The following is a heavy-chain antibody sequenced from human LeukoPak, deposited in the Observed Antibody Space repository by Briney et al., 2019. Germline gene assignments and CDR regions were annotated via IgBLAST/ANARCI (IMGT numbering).Heavy chain of an antibody. D-gene: IGHD3-9*01. J-gene: IGHJ4*02. CDR2: INGKSGAT. CDR1: VFSFNDHY. V-gene: IGHV1-2*02. CDR3: VRDFDWGPDY. Sequence: GASVKVSCKASVFSFNDHYLHWVRQVPGQGLEWMGWINGKSGATFYAQKFQGRITVTRDTSISTMYLEVNSLTTDDTAVYYCVRDFDWGPDYWGQGALVAVSS.